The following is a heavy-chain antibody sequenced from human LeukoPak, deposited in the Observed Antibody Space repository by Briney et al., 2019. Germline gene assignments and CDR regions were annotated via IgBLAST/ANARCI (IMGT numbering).Heavy chain of an antibody. CDR3: AREYSNHLDGQRYYYYGMDV. V-gene: IGHV1-2*06. D-gene: IGHD4-11*01. CDR2: INPNSGGT. J-gene: IGHJ6*02. Sequence: GGSLRLSCAASGYTFTGYYMHWVRQAPGQGLEWMGRINPNSGGTNYAQKFQGRVTMTRDTSISTAYMELSRLRSDDTAVYYCAREYSNHLDGQRYYYYGMDVWGQGTTVTVSS. CDR1: GYTFTGYY.